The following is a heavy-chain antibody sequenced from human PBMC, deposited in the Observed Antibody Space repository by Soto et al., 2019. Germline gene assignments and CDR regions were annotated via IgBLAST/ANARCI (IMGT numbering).Heavy chain of an antibody. Sequence: EVQLVESGGGLVQPGRSLRLSCVASGFTFDDYAMHWVRQAPGKGLEWVSSINWNSGYIYQADSVKGRFTISRDNAKRSLYLQMNNLTSEDTAWCYCAKVGVCGSDGCSSQAFDIWGQGTMVTVFS. J-gene: IGHJ3*02. CDR2: INWNSGYI. CDR3: AKVGVCGSDGCSSQAFDI. D-gene: IGHD2-21*01. V-gene: IGHV3-9*01. CDR1: GFTFDDYA.